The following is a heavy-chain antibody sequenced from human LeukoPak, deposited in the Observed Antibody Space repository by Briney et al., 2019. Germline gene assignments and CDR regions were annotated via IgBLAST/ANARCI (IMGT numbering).Heavy chain of an antibody. CDR3: ARVLRVWAMDTALDY. D-gene: IGHD5-18*01. CDR2: ISSSSSYI. V-gene: IGHV3-21*01. Sequence: GGSLRLSCAASGFIFSSYSMNWVRQAPGKGLEWVSSISSSSSYIYYADSVKGRFTISRDNAKNSLYLQMNSLRAEDTAVYYCARVLRVWAMDTALDYWGQGTLVTVSS. CDR1: GFIFSSYS. J-gene: IGHJ4*02.